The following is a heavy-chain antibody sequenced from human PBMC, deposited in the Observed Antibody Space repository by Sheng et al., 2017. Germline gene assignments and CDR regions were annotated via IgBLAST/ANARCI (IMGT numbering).Heavy chain of an antibody. CDR1: GLTFSRYW. CDR2: INSDGSSI. J-gene: IGHJ4*02. D-gene: IGHD3-16*01. V-gene: IGHV3-74*01. Sequence: EVQLVESGGGLVQPGGSLRLSCAASGLTFSRYWMHWVRQPPGKGLVWVSRINSDGSSIHYADSVKGRFTISRDNTKNTLYLQMNSVTVEDTAVYYCARVDYPDDNWGQGTLVTVSS. CDR3: ARVDYPDDN.